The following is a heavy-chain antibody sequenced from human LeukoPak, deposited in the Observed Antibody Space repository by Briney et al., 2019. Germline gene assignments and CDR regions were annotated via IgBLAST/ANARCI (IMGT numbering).Heavy chain of an antibody. V-gene: IGHV4-30-2*01. J-gene: IGHJ5*02. CDR3: ARDNYDFWSGGGKGVDP. CDR2: IYHSGST. D-gene: IGHD3-3*01. CDR1: GGSISSGGYY. Sequence: RSETLSLTCTVSGGSISSGGYYWSWIRQPPGKGLEWIGYIYHSGSTYYNPSLKSRVTISVDRSKNQFSLKLSSVTAADTAVYYCARDNYDFWSGGGKGVDPWGQGTLVTVSS.